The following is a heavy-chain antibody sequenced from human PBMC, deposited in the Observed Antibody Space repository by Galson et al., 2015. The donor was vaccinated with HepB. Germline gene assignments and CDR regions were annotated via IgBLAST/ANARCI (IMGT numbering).Heavy chain of an antibody. CDR3: ARESYDFWSGLDY. V-gene: IGHV3-33*01. D-gene: IGHD3-3*01. CDR2: IWYDGSNK. J-gene: IGHJ4*02. CDR1: GFTFSSYG. Sequence: SLRLSCAASGFTFSSYGMHWVRQAPGKGLGWVAVIWYDGSNKYYADSVKGRFTISRDNSKNTLYLQMNSLRAEDTAVYYCARESYDFWSGLDYWGQGTLVTVSS.